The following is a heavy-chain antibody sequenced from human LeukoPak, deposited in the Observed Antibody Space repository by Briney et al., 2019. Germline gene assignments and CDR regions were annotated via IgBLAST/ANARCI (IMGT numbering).Heavy chain of an antibody. CDR2: INHSGST. J-gene: IGHJ4*02. Sequence: QVQLQQRGAGLLKPSETLSLTCAVYGGSFSGYYWSWIRQPPGKGLEWIGEINHSGSTNYNPSLKSRVTISGATSKNQFSLKLSSVTAADTAVYYCTRDNPGMTSTDTWGQGTLVTVSS. CDR1: GGSFSGYY. CDR3: TRDNPGMTSTDT. D-gene: IGHD1-1*01. V-gene: IGHV4-34*01.